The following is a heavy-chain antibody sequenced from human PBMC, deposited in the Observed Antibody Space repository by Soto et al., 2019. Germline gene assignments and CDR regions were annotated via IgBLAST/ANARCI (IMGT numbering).Heavy chain of an antibody. J-gene: IGHJ5*01. CDR2: ISYSGSSI. CDR1: GGSINLYY. V-gene: IGHV4-59*08. D-gene: IGHD6-13*01. CDR3: ARRQAGDHGHWFAS. Sequence: PSETLSLTCTVSGGSINLYYWSWLRQPPGKGLEWVASISYSGSSINYSPSLKSRVTISVDTSNNHFSLKVNSVTASDTAVYYWARRQAGDHGHWFASWGQGTLVTVSS.